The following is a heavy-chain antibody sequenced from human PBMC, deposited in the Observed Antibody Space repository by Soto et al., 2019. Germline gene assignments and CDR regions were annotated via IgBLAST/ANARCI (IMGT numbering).Heavy chain of an antibody. Sequence: PSETLSLTCTVSGGSISSYYWSWIRQPPGKGLEWIGYIYYSGSTNYNPSLKSRVTISVDTSKNQFSLKLSSVTAADTAVYYCARARGEESFDYWGQGTLVTVSS. J-gene: IGHJ4*02. D-gene: IGHD2-21*01. V-gene: IGHV4-59*01. CDR2: IYYSGST. CDR1: GGSISSYY. CDR3: ARARGEESFDY.